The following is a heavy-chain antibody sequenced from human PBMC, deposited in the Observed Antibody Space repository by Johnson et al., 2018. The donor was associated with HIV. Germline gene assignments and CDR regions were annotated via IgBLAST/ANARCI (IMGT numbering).Heavy chain of an antibody. J-gene: IGHJ3*02. Sequence: VQLVESGGGLVTPGGSLRLSCAASGFIFSDYYMSWIRQAPGKGLEWVSYISSSGNPIYYADSVKGRFTISRDNAKNSLYLQMNSLRAEDTAVYYCARDRGAARDSFDIWGQGTMVTVSS. CDR1: GFIFSDYY. D-gene: IGHD6-6*01. CDR2: ISSSGNPI. V-gene: IGHV3-11*01. CDR3: ARDRGAARDSFDI.